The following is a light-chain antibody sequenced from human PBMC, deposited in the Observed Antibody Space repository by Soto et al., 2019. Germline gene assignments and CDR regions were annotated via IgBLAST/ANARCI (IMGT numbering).Light chain of an antibody. CDR1: QSISSW. CDR3: QHYNTYPWT. Sequence: DIQMTQPPSTLSASVGDRVTITCRASQSISSWLAWYQQKPGKAPNLLIHKASHLESGVPSRFSGSGSGTEFTLTISSLQPGDFATYYCQHYNTYPWTFGQGTKV. CDR2: KAS. J-gene: IGKJ1*01. V-gene: IGKV1-5*03.